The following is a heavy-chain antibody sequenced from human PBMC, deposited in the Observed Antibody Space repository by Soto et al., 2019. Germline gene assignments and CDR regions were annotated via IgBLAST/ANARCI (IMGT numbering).Heavy chain of an antibody. CDR2: ISAYNGNT. Sequence: ASVKVSCKASGYTFTSYGISWVRQAPGQGLEWMGWISAYNGNTNYAQKLQGRVTMTTDTSTSTAYMELRSLRSDDTAVYYCARAVVVAATRGSYYYYYYMDVWGKGTTVTVSS. J-gene: IGHJ6*03. CDR3: ARAVVVAATRGSYYYYYYMDV. D-gene: IGHD2-15*01. V-gene: IGHV1-18*01. CDR1: GYTFTSYG.